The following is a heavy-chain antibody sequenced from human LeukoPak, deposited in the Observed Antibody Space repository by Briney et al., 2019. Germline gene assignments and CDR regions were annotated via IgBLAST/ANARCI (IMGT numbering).Heavy chain of an antibody. V-gene: IGHV4-4*07. Sequence: SETLSLTCTVSGGSISSYYWSWIRQPAGKGLEWIGRIYTSGSTNYNPSLKSRVTMSVDTSKNQFSLKLSSVTAADTAMYYCARDYSYYYYYYMDVWGKGTTVTVSS. J-gene: IGHJ6*03. CDR1: GGSISSYY. D-gene: IGHD2-15*01. CDR3: ARDYSYYYYYYMDV. CDR2: IYTSGST.